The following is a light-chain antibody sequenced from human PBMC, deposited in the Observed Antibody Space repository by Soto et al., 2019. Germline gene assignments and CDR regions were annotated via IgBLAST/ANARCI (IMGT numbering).Light chain of an antibody. J-gene: IGLJ2*01. CDR1: SSNIGAGYD. Sequence: QPVLTQPPSVSGAPGQRVTISCTGSSSNIGAGYDVHWYQQLPGTAPKLLIFANSNRPSGVPDRFSGSKSGTSASLAITGLQAEDEADYYCQSYDSSLSGSYVVFGGGTKVTVL. CDR2: ANS. V-gene: IGLV1-40*01. CDR3: QSYDSSLSGSYVV.